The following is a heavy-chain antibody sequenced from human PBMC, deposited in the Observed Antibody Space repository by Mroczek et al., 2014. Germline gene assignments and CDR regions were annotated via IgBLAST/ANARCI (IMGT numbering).Heavy chain of an antibody. Sequence: VQLQQSGAEVKKPGASVKVSCKASGYTFTGYYMHWVRQAPGQGLEWMGWINPNSGGTNYAQKFQGRVTMTRDTSISTAYMELSRLRSDDTAVYYCARESYSTKYSGQVTEGGGVGDYWGQGTLVTVSS. D-gene: IGHD5-12*01. CDR2: INPNSGGT. V-gene: IGHV1-2*02. CDR1: GYTFTGYY. J-gene: IGHJ4*02. CDR3: ARESYSTKYSGQVTEGGGVGDY.